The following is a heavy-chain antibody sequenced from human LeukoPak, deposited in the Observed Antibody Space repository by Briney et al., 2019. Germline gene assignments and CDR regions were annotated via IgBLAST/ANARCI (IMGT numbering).Heavy chain of an antibody. CDR3: ARGGSSQMYYFDY. V-gene: IGHV3-21*01. D-gene: IGHD6-13*01. CDR2: ISSSSSYI. CDR1: GFTFSSYA. J-gene: IGHJ4*02. Sequence: PGGSLRLSCAASGFTFSSYAMHWVRQAPGKGLEWVSSISSSSSYIYYADSVKGRFTISRDNAKNSLYLQMNSLRAEDTAVYYCARGGSSQMYYFDYWGQGTLVTVSS.